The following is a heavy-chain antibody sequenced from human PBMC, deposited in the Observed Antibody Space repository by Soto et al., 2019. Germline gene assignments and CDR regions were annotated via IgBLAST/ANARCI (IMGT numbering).Heavy chain of an antibody. Sequence: QVQLVESGGGVAQPGRSLRLSCAASGFTFSSYAMHWVRQAPGKGLEWVAVISYDGSNKYYADSVKGRFTISRDNSKNTLYLQMNSLRAEDTAVYYCARDRVYSSSWVDYWGQGTLVTVSS. D-gene: IGHD6-13*01. CDR2: ISYDGSNK. CDR1: GFTFSSYA. J-gene: IGHJ4*02. V-gene: IGHV3-30-3*01. CDR3: ARDRVYSSSWVDY.